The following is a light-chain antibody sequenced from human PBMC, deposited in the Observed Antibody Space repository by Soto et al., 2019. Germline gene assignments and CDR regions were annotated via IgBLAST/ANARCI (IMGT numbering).Light chain of an antibody. J-gene: IGLJ3*02. CDR1: SDSIASYY. Sequence: NFMLTQPHSVSESPGKTVTISCTGSSDSIASYYVQWYQQRPGSAPTAVIYEDNQRPSGVPDRFSGSIDRASNSASLTISGLKTEDEADYYCQSYDSSNPWVFGGGTKLTVL. CDR2: EDN. V-gene: IGLV6-57*02. CDR3: QSYDSSNPWV.